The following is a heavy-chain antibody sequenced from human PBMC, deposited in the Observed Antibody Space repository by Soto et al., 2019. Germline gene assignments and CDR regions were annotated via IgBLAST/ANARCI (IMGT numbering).Heavy chain of an antibody. CDR3: AKNPYSASYYYYYYMDV. CDR2: ISGSGGST. Sequence: GGSLRLSCAASGFTFSSCAMSWVRQAPGKGLEWVSAISGSGGSTYYADSVKGRFTISRDNSKNTLYLQMNSLRAEDTAVYYCAKNPYSASYYYYYYMDVWGKGTTVTVSS. V-gene: IGHV3-23*01. D-gene: IGHD6-13*01. J-gene: IGHJ6*03. CDR1: GFTFSSCA.